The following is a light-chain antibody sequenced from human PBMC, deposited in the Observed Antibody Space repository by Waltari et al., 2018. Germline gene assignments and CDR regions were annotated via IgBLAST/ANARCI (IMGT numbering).Light chain of an antibody. Sequence: DIQMTQSPSSLSASVGDRVTITCRASQSISNYITWYQQKPGRAPNLLIYAASNLQSGVPSRFSGSGSGTDFTLTICSLQPEDFATYYCQQSYSTPLTFGGGTKVEIK. J-gene: IGKJ4*02. V-gene: IGKV1-39*01. CDR3: QQSYSTPLT. CDR1: QSISNY. CDR2: AAS.